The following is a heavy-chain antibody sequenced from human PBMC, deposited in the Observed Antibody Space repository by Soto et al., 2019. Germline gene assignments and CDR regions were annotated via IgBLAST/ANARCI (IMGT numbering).Heavy chain of an antibody. D-gene: IGHD5-12*01. CDR3: ARALGYSGYAGMDV. J-gene: IGHJ6*02. V-gene: IGHV1-18*01. CDR2: ISPDNGNT. Sequence: ASVKVSCKASGYTFTIYGINWVRQAPGQGLEWMGWISPDNGNTNYAQKLQGRVTMTTDTSTSTAYMELRSLRSDDAAVYYCARALGYSGYAGMDVWGQGTTVTVSS. CDR1: GYTFTIYG.